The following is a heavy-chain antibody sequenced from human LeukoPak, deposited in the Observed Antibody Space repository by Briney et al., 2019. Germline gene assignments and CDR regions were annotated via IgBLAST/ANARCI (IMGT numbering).Heavy chain of an antibody. CDR1: GYSFTSYW. Sequence: GESLKISCEASGYSFTSYWIGWVRQMPGKGLEWMGIIYPGGSDNRYSPSFRGQVTISADKSISTAYLQWSSLKASDTAMHYCARVVDFGRGDDGLDIGGQGTMVTVSS. J-gene: IGHJ3*02. CDR2: IYPGGSDN. CDR3: ARVVDFGRGDDGLDI. D-gene: IGHD3-3*01. V-gene: IGHV5-51*01.